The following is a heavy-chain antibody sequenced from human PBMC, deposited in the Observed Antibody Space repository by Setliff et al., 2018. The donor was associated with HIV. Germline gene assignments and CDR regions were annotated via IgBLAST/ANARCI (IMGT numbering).Heavy chain of an antibody. CDR3: ARLGSGWSDSYYYAMDV. D-gene: IGHD6-19*01. J-gene: IGHJ6*02. CDR2: ISPYIGHT. Sequence: ASVKVSCKASGYTFTTYGTSWVRQAPGHGLEWMGWISPYIGHTNYAQNFQGRVTMTIDTYTSTAYMELRSLRSDDTAVYFCARLGSGWSDSYYYAMDVWGQGTTVTVSS. CDR1: GYTFTTYG. V-gene: IGHV1-18*01.